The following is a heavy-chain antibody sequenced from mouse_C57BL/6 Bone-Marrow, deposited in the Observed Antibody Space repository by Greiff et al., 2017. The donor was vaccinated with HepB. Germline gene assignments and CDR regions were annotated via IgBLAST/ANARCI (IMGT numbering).Heavy chain of an antibody. CDR1: GFSLSTSGMG. CDR3: ARRDLLWAWFAY. CDR2: IYWDDDK. Sequence: QVTLKESGPGILQSSQTLSLTCSFSGFSLSTSGMGVSWIRQPSGKGLEWLAHIYWDDDKRYNPSLKSRLTISKDTSRNQVFLKITSVDTADTATYYCARRDLLWAWFAYWGQGTLVTVSA. D-gene: IGHD2-1*01. V-gene: IGHV8-12*01. J-gene: IGHJ3*01.